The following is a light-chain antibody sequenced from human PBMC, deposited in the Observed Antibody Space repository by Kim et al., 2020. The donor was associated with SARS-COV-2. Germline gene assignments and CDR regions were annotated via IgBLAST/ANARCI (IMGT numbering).Light chain of an antibody. CDR1: TGAVTSGHY. CDR3: LLYYSGPRV. J-gene: IGLJ3*02. Sequence: PGGTVTLTCGSSTGAVTSGHYPYWFQQKPCQAPRTLIFDTSNKHSWTPARFSGSLLGGKAALILSGALPEDEAEYYCLLYYSGPRVFSGGTQLTVL. CDR2: DTS. V-gene: IGLV7-46*01.